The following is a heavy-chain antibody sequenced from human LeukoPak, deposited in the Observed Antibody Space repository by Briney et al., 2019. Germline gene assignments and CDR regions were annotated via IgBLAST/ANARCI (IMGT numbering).Heavy chain of an antibody. CDR3: ARARAGWLQSPIDY. J-gene: IGHJ4*02. Sequence: GASVKVSCKASGYTFTGYYMHWVRQAPGQGLEWMGWINPNSGGTNYAQKFQGRVTMTRDTSISTAYMELSRLRSDDTAVYYCARARAGWLQSPIDYWGQGTLVTVSS. D-gene: IGHD5-24*01. CDR1: GYTFTGYY. V-gene: IGHV1-2*02. CDR2: INPNSGGT.